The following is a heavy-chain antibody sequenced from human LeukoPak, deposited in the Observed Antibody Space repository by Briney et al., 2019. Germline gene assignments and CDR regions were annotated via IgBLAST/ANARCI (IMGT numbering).Heavy chain of an antibody. CDR1: GFTFSSYG. Sequence: GGSLRLSCEASGFTFSSYGMYWVRQAPGKGLDWVAVISYDGSSKYYADSVKGRFTISGDISKNTLYLQMNSPRAEDTAVYYCAKGITIFGVIITHYYAMDVWGQGTTVIVSS. J-gene: IGHJ6*02. CDR3: AKGITIFGVIITHYYAMDV. CDR2: ISYDGSSK. V-gene: IGHV3-30*18. D-gene: IGHD3-3*01.